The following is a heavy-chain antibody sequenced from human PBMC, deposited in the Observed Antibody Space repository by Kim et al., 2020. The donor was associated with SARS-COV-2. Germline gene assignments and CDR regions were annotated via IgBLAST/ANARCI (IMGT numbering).Heavy chain of an antibody. CDR3: ARRPRVIHHHLYYYYYM. Sequence: EWVSYISSSCSTIYYADSVKGRFTISRDNAKNSLYLQMNSLSAEDTAVYYCARRPRVIHHHLYYYYYM. CDR2: ISSSCSTI. J-gene: IGHJ6*03. V-gene: IGHV3-11*01. D-gene: IGHD3-16*02.